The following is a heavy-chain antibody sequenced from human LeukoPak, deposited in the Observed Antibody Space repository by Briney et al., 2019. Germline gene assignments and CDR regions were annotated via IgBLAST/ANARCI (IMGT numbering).Heavy chain of an antibody. CDR1: GFTFSSYW. Sequence: QPGGSLRLSCAASGFTFSSYWMSWVRQAPGKGLEWVANIKQDGSEKDYVDSVMGRFTISRDNAKNSLYLQMNSLRAEDTAVYYCARERGADYYDSSGYPDYWGQGTLVTVSS. CDR2: IKQDGSEK. J-gene: IGHJ4*02. CDR3: ARERGADYYDSSGYPDY. V-gene: IGHV3-7*01. D-gene: IGHD3-22*01.